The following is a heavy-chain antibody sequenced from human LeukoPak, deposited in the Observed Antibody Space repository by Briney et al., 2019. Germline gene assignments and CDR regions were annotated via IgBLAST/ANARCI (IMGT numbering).Heavy chain of an antibody. CDR2: ISSNAAYT. J-gene: IGHJ3*02. Sequence: PGGSLRLSCAASGFTFRSYTMNWVRQAPGKGLEWVSSISSNAAYTYYADSLRDRLTISRDNAGNSLFLQMNSLRAEDTAVYYCAKDRGALWYDTSGFAFDIWGQGTMVTVSS. V-gene: IGHV3-21*01. D-gene: IGHD3-22*01. CDR3: AKDRGALWYDTSGFAFDI. CDR1: GFTFRSYT.